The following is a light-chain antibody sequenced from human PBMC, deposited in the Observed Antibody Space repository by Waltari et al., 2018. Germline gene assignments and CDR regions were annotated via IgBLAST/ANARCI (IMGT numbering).Light chain of an antibody. CDR1: QGISSY. CDR2: AAS. CDR3: QHYDNSPRMYT. J-gene: IGKJ2*01. Sequence: AIRITQSPSSLSASTGDRVTITCRASQGISSYLAWYQQKPGKAPKLLIYAASTLQSGVPSRFSGSGSGTDFTLTISCLQSEDFAVYYCQHYDNSPRMYTFGQGTKLEIK. V-gene: IGKV1-8*01.